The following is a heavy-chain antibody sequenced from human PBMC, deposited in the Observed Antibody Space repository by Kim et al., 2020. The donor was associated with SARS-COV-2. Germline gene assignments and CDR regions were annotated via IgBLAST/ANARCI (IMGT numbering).Heavy chain of an antibody. CDR3: ARCDRGYGYYGMDV. Sequence: GGSLRLSCAASGFTFSDYYMSWIRQAPGKGLEWVSYISSSSSYTNYADSVKGRFTISRDNAKNSLYLQMNSLRAEDTAVYYCARCDRGYGYYGMDVWGQGTTVTVSS. V-gene: IGHV3-11*06. J-gene: IGHJ6*02. D-gene: IGHD2-15*01. CDR2: ISSSSSYT. CDR1: GFTFSDYY.